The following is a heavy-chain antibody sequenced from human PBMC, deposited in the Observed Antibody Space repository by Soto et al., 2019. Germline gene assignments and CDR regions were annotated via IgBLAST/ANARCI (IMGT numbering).Heavy chain of an antibody. V-gene: IGHV4-59*01. CDR3: AKSDYDILTGYYWFAP. CDR2: IYYSGST. Sequence: SETLSLTCTVSGGSISSYYWSWIRQHPGKGLEWIGYIYYSGSTNYNPSLKSRVTISVDTSKNQFSLKLSSVTAADTAVYYCAKSDYDILTGYYWFAPWGQGTLVTVSS. J-gene: IGHJ5*02. D-gene: IGHD3-9*01. CDR1: GGSISSYY.